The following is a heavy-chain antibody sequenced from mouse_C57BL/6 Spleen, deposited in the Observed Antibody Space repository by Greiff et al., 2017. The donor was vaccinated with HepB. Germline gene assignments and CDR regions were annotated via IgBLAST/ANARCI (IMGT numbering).Heavy chain of an antibody. CDR3: ARETTVVARYFDV. D-gene: IGHD1-1*01. V-gene: IGHV1-69*01. Sequence: QVQLKQSGAELVMPGASVKLSCKASGYTFTSYWMHWVKQRPGQGLEWIGEIDPSDSYTNYNQKFKGKSTLTVDKSSSTAYMQLSSLTSEDSAVYYCARETTVVARYFDVWGTGTTVTVSS. CDR1: GYTFTSYW. J-gene: IGHJ1*03. CDR2: IDPSDSYT.